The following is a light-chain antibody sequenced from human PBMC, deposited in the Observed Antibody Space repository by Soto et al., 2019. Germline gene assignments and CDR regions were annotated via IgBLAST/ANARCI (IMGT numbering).Light chain of an antibody. CDR3: QQCSNWPLT. CDR1: KRISNTY. Sequence: EILGTQLPGQLSSSLGDRATISCSASKRISNTYFAWYHQTPGQAPRLLIYGASTRATGIPARFSGSGSGTDFTLTISSLEPGDFAGYDCQQCSNWPLTFGGGTK. J-gene: IGKJ4*01. CDR2: GAS. V-gene: IGKV3D-20*02.